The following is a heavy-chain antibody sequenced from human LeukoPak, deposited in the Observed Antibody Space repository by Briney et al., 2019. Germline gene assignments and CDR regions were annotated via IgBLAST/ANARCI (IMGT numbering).Heavy chain of an antibody. CDR1: GGSISSYY. CDR3: ARSAGGDGYNFDY. J-gene: IGHJ4*02. CDR2: IYYSGST. D-gene: IGHD5-24*01. Sequence: PSETLSLTCTDSGGSISSYYWSWIRQPPGKGLEWIGYIYYSGSTNYNPSLKSRVTISVDTSKNQFSLKLSSVTAADTAVYYCARSAGGDGYNFDYWGQGTLVTVSS. V-gene: IGHV4-59*01.